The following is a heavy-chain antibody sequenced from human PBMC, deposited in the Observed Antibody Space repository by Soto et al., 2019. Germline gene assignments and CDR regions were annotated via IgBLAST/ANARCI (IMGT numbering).Heavy chain of an antibody. V-gene: IGHV3-33*03. Sequence: GGALRLSCAASGFTFSSAGMHWVRQAPGKGLEWVAVIWSDGSDKYYADSVKGRFTISRDNAKNSLYLQMNSLRAEDTALYYCARRPSRYCSSTTCYASAYWGQGTLVTVS. CDR3: ARRPSRYCSSTTCYASAY. J-gene: IGHJ4*02. CDR1: GFTFSSAG. D-gene: IGHD2-2*01. CDR2: IWSDGSDK.